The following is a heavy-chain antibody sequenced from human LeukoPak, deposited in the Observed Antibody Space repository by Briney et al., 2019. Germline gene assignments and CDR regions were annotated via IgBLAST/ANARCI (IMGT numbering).Heavy chain of an antibody. CDR1: GFAFSAYE. D-gene: IGHD3-22*01. V-gene: IGHV3-48*03. CDR3: ARAPSEIGGYYPEYFRH. Sequence: GGSLRLSCLASGFAFSAYEMNWVRQAPGKGLEWVSYIAGSDTTTYYADSVKGRFTIFRDNAKNSLYLQMNSLRAEDTGVYYCARAPSEIGGYYPEYFRHWGQGTLVTVSS. CDR2: IAGSDTTT. J-gene: IGHJ1*01.